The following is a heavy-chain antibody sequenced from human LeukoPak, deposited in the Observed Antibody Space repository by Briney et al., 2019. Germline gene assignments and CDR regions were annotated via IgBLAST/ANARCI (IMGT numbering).Heavy chain of an antibody. D-gene: IGHD1-1*01. Sequence: PGRSLRLSCAASGFTFSSYAMHWVRQAPGKGLEWVAVISYDGSNKYYADSVKGRFTISRDNSKNTLYLQMNSLRAEDTAVYYCARDRRERPMFYWPTSDPNWFDPWGQGTLVTVSS. J-gene: IGHJ5*02. CDR3: ARDRRERPMFYWPTSDPNWFDP. CDR1: GFTFSSYA. V-gene: IGHV3-30-3*01. CDR2: ISYDGSNK.